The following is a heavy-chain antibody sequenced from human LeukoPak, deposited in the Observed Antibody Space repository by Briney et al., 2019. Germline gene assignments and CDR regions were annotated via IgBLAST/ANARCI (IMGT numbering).Heavy chain of an antibody. D-gene: IGHD1-1*01. CDR1: GSTFSDYY. V-gene: IGHV3-11*03. CDR2: ISSSSSYT. J-gene: IGHJ5*02. Sequence: GGSLRLSCAASGSTFSDYYMSWIRQAPGKGLEWVSYISSSSSYTSYADSVKGRFTISKDSSKTSLQMSSLRAEDTAIYFCVKHSGGVYGNSDLWGQGTLVTVSS. CDR3: VKHSGGVYGNSDL.